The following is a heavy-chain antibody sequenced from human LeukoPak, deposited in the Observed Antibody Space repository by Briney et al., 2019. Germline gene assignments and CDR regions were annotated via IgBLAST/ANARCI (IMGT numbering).Heavy chain of an antibody. CDR2: ISTSSSYI. CDR3: ARGTRDGYYLFDAFDI. CDR1: GFTFSSYN. D-gene: IGHD5-24*01. V-gene: IGHV3-21*01. Sequence: GGSLRLSCAASGFTFSSYNMNWVRQTPGQGLEWVSSISTSSSYIYYADSVKGRFTISRDNAKNSLYLQMNSLRAEDTAVYYCARGTRDGYYLFDAFDIWGQGTMVTVSS. J-gene: IGHJ3*02.